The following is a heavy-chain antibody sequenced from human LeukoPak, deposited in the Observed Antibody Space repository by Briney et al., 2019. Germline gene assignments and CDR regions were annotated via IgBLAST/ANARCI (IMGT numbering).Heavy chain of an antibody. D-gene: IGHD4-23*01. CDR2: IYPDDSDT. J-gene: IGHJ5*02. CDR3: ARLDGGNSERWFDP. CDR1: GYSFTTYW. Sequence: GEPLKISCKDSGYSFTTYWIAWVRQMPGKGLEWMGIIYPDDSDTRYNPSFQGQVTISADKSTNTAYLQWSSLKASDTAMYYCARLDGGNSERWFDPWGQGTLVTVSS. V-gene: IGHV5-51*01.